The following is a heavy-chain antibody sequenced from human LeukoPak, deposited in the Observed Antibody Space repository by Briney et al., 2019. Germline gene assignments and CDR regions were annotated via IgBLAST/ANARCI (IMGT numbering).Heavy chain of an antibody. CDR2: INHSGST. D-gene: IGHD6-25*01. V-gene: IGHV4-34*01. CDR1: GFTFSSYA. J-gene: IGHJ4*02. Sequence: GSLRLSCAASGFTFSSYAMSWVRQAPGKGLEWIGEINHSGSTNYNPSLKSRVTISVDTSKNQFSLKLSSVTAADTAVYYCARGQRARFGYWGQGTLVTVSS. CDR3: ARGQRARFGY.